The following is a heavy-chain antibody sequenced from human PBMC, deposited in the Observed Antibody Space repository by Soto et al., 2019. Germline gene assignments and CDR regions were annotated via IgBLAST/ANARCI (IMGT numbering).Heavy chain of an antibody. J-gene: IGHJ4*02. V-gene: IGHV4-59*01. CDR3: ARVRYCSSTFCYGLDS. CDR2: IYYSGSS. Sequence: PSETLSLTCTVSGGSISSYYWSWIRQPPGKGLEWIGYIYYSGSSSYNPSLKSRVTISVDTSENQFSLKLSSVPAADTAVYYCARVRYCSSTFCYGLDSWGQGTLVTVS. CDR1: GGSISSYY. D-gene: IGHD2-2*01.